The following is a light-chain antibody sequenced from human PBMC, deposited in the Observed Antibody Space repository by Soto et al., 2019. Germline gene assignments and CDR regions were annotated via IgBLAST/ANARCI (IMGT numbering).Light chain of an antibody. J-gene: IGKJ4*01. CDR3: QQTHSSPFT. CDR1: QVITNW. CDR2: AAS. V-gene: IGKV1-12*01. Sequence: DIQMTQSPSSVSASVGDKVTITCRASQVITNWLAWYQQRPGRAPELLIYAASNLRSGVPSRFTGSGSGTFFTLNINSLQPEDFAVYFCQQTHSSPFTFGGGTRV.